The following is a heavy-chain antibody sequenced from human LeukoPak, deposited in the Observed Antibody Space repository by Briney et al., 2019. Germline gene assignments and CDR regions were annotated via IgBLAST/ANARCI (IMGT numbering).Heavy chain of an antibody. Sequence: GESLRLSCAASGFTFSSYAMSWVRQAPGKGLEWVSAISGSGGSTYYADSVKGRFTISRDNSKNTLYLQMNSLRAEDTAVYYCAKGLRSSSWYEFDYWGQGTLVTVSS. J-gene: IGHJ4*02. V-gene: IGHV3-23*01. D-gene: IGHD6-13*01. CDR1: GFTFSSYA. CDR3: AKGLRSSSWYEFDY. CDR2: ISGSGGST.